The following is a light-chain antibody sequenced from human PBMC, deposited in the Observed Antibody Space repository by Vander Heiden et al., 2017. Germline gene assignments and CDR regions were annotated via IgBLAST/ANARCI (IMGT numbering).Light chain of an antibody. Sequence: SSELTPDPAVSVALGQTVRITCQGDSLRSSYASWYQQKPGQAPVLVIYGKNNRPSGIPDRFSGSSSGNTASLTITGAQAEDEADYYCNSRDSSGNRVFGGGTKLTVL. J-gene: IGLJ3*02. CDR2: GKN. CDR3: NSRDSSGNRV. V-gene: IGLV3-19*01. CDR1: SLRSSY.